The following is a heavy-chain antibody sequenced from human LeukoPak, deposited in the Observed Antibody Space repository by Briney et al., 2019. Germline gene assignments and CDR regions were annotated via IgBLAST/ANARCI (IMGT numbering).Heavy chain of an antibody. J-gene: IGHJ5*01. CDR1: GGSISGSRYN. CDR3: AKFATVTVANWLDF. V-gene: IGHV4-39*07. Sequence: SSETLSLTCIVSGGSISGSRYNWGWVRQPPGKGLEWITSISHSGIRYYNASLNSRVTISVDTSKNQFSLTLTSVTAADTAVYYCAKFATVTVANWLDFWGQGILVTVSS. CDR2: ISHSGIR. D-gene: IGHD4-17*01.